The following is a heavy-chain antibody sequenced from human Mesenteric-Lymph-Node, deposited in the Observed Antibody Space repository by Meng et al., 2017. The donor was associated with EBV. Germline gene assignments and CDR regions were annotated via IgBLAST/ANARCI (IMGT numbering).Heavy chain of an antibody. D-gene: IGHD5-24*01. CDR3: SNLPYNY. CDR1: GFNFNIYD. V-gene: IGHV3-23*04. CDR2: ISGSGGTT. J-gene: IGHJ4*01. Sequence: GQLVESGGGLGRPGGSLRLSCVASGFNFNIYDINWVRQAPGRGLEWVSGISGSGGTTYYADSVKGRFSISRDNSGNTVYLQMNNLRAEDTAVYYCSNLPYNYWGQGTLVTVSS.